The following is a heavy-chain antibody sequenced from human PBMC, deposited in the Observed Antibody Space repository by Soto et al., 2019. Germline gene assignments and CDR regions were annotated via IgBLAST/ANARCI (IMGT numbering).Heavy chain of an antibody. D-gene: IGHD6-13*01. CDR3: ARDGSSSSWFLYFDP. V-gene: IGHV4-59*01. J-gene: IGHJ5*02. CDR2: IYYSGST. CDR1: GGSISSYY. Sequence: QVQLQESGPGLVKPSETLSLTCTVSGGSISSYYWSWIRQPPGKGLEWIGYIYYSGSTNYNPSLKSRVTISVDTSKNQFSLKLSSVTAADMAVYYCARDGSSSSWFLYFDPWGQGTLVTVSS.